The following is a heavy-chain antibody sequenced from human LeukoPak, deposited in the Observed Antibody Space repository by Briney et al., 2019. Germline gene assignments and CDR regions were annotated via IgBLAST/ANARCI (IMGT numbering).Heavy chain of an antibody. D-gene: IGHD3-22*01. CDR1: GDSISSYY. CDR2: MYYSGST. CDR3: ARRGVYYDSSGYYGY. V-gene: IGHV4-59*01. J-gene: IGHJ4*02. Sequence: PSETLSLTCTVSGDSISSYYWSWIRQPPGKGLEWIGIMYYSGSTNYNPSLKSRVTTSVDTSKNQFSLKLTSVTAADTAVYYCARRGVYYDSSGYYGYWGQGTLVTVSS.